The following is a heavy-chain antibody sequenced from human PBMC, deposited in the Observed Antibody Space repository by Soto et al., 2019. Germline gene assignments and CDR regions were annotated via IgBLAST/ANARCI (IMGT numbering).Heavy chain of an antibody. D-gene: IGHD2-21*01. V-gene: IGHV3-23*01. Sequence: EVQLLESGGGLVQPGGSLRLSCAASGFTFSTYGMSWVRQAPGKGLEWVSSITGSGGSTYYADSVKGRFTISRDNSKNTLYLQMNSLRAEDTAIYYCSKTRGKAAYSTDDWGQGTLVTVSS. CDR2: ITGSGGST. CDR1: GFTFSTYG. J-gene: IGHJ4*02. CDR3: SKTRGKAAYSTDD.